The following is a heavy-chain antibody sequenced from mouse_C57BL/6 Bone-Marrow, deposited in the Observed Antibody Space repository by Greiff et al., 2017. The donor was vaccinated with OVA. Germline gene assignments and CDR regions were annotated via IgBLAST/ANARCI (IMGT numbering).Heavy chain of an antibody. D-gene: IGHD2-5*01. V-gene: IGHV1-4*01. CDR2: INPSSSYT. Sequence: VQLQQSGAELARPGASVKMSCKASGYTFTSYTMHWVKQRPGKGLEWIGDINPSSSYTKYNQKFKDKATLTADKSASTAYMQLSSLTSEDSAVYYDSNYDYWGQGTTLTVSS. CDR1: GYTFTSYT. J-gene: IGHJ2*01. CDR3: SNYDY.